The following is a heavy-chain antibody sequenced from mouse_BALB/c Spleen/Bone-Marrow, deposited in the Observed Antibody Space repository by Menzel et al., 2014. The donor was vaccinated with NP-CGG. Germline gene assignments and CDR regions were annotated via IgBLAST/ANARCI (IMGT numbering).Heavy chain of an antibody. CDR3: ARYSLGTYFDF. CDR2: IDPANGNA. J-gene: IGHJ2*01. Sequence: EAQLQQSGAELVKPGASVKLSCTASGFNIKDTYMHWVKQRPEQGLEWIGRIDPANGNAKYDPKFQGKATITADTSSNTADLQLSSLTSEDTAVYYGARYSLGTYFDFWGQGTTLTVSS. D-gene: IGHD2-12*01. V-gene: IGHV14-3*02. CDR1: GFNIKDTY.